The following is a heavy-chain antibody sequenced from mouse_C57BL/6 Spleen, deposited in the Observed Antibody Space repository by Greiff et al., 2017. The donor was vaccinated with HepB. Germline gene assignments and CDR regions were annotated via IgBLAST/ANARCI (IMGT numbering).Heavy chain of an antibody. Sequence: VQLQQSGAELVRPGASVTLSCKASGYIFTDYEMHWVKQTPVHGLEWIGAIDPETGGTAYNQKFKGKAILTADKSSSTAYMELRSLTSEDSAVYYCTRGNYVYWGQGTLVTVSA. CDR1: GYIFTDYE. D-gene: IGHD2-1*01. CDR3: TRGNYVY. CDR2: IDPETGGT. J-gene: IGHJ3*01. V-gene: IGHV1-15*01.